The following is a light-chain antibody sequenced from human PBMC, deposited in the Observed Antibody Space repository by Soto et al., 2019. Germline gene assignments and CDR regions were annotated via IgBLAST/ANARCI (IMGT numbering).Light chain of an antibody. CDR3: QVWHNKNDQWI. V-gene: IGLV3-21*02. CDR2: DDS. J-gene: IGLJ2*01. CDR1: NIGVKS. Sequence: YELTQPPSVSVAPGQTATITCGGSNIGVKSVHWYQQRPGQAPILAVYDDSARPSGITERFSGSNSGNTATLTISRVEAGDEADYYCQVWHNKNDQWIFGGGTKLTVL.